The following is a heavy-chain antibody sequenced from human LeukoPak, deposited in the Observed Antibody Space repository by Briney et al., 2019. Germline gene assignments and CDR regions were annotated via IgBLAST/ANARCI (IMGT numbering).Heavy chain of an antibody. D-gene: IGHD4-17*01. CDR3: ARPTTVTTISADAFDI. J-gene: IGHJ3*02. CDR1: GFTFSDYT. V-gene: IGHV3-21*01. CDR2: ISSGGTYK. Sequence: GGSLRLSCAASGFTFSDYTMNWVRQAPGKGLEWVSSISSGGTYKYYADSVKGRFTISRDNAQNSLYLQMNSLRAEDSSVYYCARPTTVTTISADAFDIWGQGTMVTVSS.